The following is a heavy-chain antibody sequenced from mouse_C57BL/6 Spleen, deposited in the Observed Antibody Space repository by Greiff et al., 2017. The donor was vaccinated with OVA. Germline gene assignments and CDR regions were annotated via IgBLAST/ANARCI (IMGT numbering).Heavy chain of an antibody. CDR3: AREESPWYFDV. CDR1: GYSITSGYY. J-gene: IGHJ1*03. V-gene: IGHV3-6*01. CDR2: ISYDGSN. Sequence: EVQLQQSGPGLVKPSQSLSLTCSVTGYSITSGYYWNWIRQFPGNKLEWMGYISYDGSNKYNPSLKNRISITRDTSKNQFFLKLNSETTEDTATDYSAREESPWYFDVWGTGTTVTVSS.